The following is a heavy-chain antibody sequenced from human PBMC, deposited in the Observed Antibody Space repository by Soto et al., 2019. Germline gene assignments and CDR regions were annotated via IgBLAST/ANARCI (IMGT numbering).Heavy chain of an antibody. Sequence: GGSLRLSCAASGFTFSSCEMNWVRQAPGKGLEWVSYISSSGSTIYYADSVKGRFAISRDNAKNSLYLQMNSLRAEDTAVYYCARDTAGTNWFDPWGQGTLVTVSS. CDR2: ISSSGSTI. V-gene: IGHV3-48*03. CDR1: GFTFSSCE. J-gene: IGHJ5*02. D-gene: IGHD6-19*01. CDR3: ARDTAGTNWFDP.